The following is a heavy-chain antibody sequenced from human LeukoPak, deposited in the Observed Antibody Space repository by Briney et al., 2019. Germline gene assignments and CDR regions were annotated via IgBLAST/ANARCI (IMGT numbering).Heavy chain of an antibody. J-gene: IGHJ4*02. CDR3: ARGIDAYKVGY. V-gene: IGHV4-59*11. D-gene: IGHD5-24*01. CDR2: IHPSGSA. CDR1: DGPIHDQY. Sequence: PSETLALPRTVSDGPIHDQYGNWIRQPRGEGLEWIGCIHPSGSAHYNPSLENRVTISLDTFNNRFLLNVNSVAAADTAVYYCARGIDAYKVGYWGQGTLVAVSS.